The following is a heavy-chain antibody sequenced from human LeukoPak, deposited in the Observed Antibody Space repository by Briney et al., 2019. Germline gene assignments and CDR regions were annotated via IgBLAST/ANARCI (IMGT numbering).Heavy chain of an antibody. CDR3: ARGTWFGELQDY. Sequence: SETLSLTCTVSGGSISSYYWSWIRQPPGKGLEWIGYIYYSGSTNYNPSLKSRVTISVDTSKNQFPLKLSSVTAADTAVYYCARGTWFGELQDYWGQGTLVTVSS. CDR2: IYYSGST. J-gene: IGHJ4*02. CDR1: GGSISSYY. D-gene: IGHD3-10*01. V-gene: IGHV4-59*01.